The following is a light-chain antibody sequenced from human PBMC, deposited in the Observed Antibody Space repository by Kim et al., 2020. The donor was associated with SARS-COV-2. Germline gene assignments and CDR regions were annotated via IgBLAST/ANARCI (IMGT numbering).Light chain of an antibody. CDR3: QQYETYWT. Sequence: DIQMTQSPSSLSASVGDRVTITCRASQSISTYLNWYQQRPGKAPKLLIYAASSLPSGVPSRFSGSGSGTDFTLTISSLQPDDSATYYCQQYETYWTFGPGTKVDIK. J-gene: IGKJ1*01. CDR1: QSISTY. V-gene: IGKV1-39*01. CDR2: AAS.